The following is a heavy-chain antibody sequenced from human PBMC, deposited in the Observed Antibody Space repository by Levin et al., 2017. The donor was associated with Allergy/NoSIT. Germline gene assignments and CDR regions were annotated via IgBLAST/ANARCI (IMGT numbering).Heavy chain of an antibody. CDR2: IYGDGRT. V-gene: IGHV3-53*01. J-gene: IGHJ4*02. Sequence: PGGSLRLSCAASGFTVSNIYMSWVRQAPGKGLEWISIIYGDGRTFYADSVRGRFTISRDNSKNTLYLEMNSLRAEDTAVYYCARSRESGYLLWLWGQGTLVTVSS. CDR3: ARSRESGYLLWL. D-gene: IGHD5-12*01. CDR1: GFTVSNIY.